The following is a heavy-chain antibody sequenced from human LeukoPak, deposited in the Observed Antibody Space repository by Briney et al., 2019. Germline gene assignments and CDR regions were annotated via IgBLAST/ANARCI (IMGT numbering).Heavy chain of an antibody. J-gene: IGHJ4*02. V-gene: IGHV3-30*02. CDR2: IRYDGSNK. CDR3: AKGAVRSIPGTCFDY. CDR1: GFTFSSYG. Sequence: PGGSLRLSCAASGFTFSSYGMHWVRQAPGKGLEWVAFIRYDGSNKYYADSVKGRFTISRDNSKNTLYLQMNSLRAEDTAVYYCAKGAVRSIPGTCFDYWGQGTLVTVSS. D-gene: IGHD1-20*01.